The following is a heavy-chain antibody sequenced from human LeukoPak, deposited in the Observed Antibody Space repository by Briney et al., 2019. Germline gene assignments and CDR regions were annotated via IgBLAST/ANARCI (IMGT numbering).Heavy chain of an antibody. CDR1: GFTFSSYA. CDR3: ARFPNDYGDPSEASADY. D-gene: IGHD4-17*01. J-gene: IGHJ4*02. CDR2: ISYDGSNK. Sequence: PGGSLRLSCAASGFTFSSYAMHWVRQAPGKGLEWVAVISYDGSNKYYADSVKGRFTISRDNSKNTLYLQMNSLRAEDTAVYYCARFPNDYGDPSEASADYWGQGTLVTVSS. V-gene: IGHV3-30*04.